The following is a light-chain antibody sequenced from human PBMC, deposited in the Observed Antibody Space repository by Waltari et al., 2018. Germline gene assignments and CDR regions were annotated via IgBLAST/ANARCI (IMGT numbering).Light chain of an antibody. V-gene: IGKV4-1*01. Sequence: DIVMTQSPDSLAMSLGERATINCKSSQSLLYSSNGQNYLAWFQQKPGQPPKLLISWASIRESGVPDRFSGSGSEADFTLTISSLQAEDVAIYYCQQFHSYPRTFGQGTKVEIK. J-gene: IGKJ1*01. CDR1: QSLLYSSNGQNY. CDR2: WAS. CDR3: QQFHSYPRT.